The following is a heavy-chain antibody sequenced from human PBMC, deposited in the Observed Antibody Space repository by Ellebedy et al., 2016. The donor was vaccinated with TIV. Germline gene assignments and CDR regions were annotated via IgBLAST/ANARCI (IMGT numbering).Heavy chain of an antibody. J-gene: IGHJ5*02. V-gene: IGHV3-33*01. CDR3: ARGRYCSGGNCYSGWFDP. D-gene: IGHD2-15*01. CDR2: IWYDGDIK. Sequence: GESLKISCAASGFTFSTYGMHWVRQAPGKGLEWVAIIWYDGDIKQYADSVKGRFTISRDNSKNTLYLQMNSLRVEDTAVYYCARGRYCSGGNCYSGWFDPWGQGTLVTVSA. CDR1: GFTFSTYG.